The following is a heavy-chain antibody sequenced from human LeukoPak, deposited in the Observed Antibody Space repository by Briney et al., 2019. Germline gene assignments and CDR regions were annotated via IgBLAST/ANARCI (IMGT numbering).Heavy chain of an antibody. Sequence: PGGSLRLSCAASGFTFSSYGMHWVRQAPGKGLEWVAVIWYDGSNKYYADSVEGRFTISRDNSKNTLYLQMNSLRAEDTAVYYCARGWIAAAGAGYYFDYWGQGTLVTVSS. CDR2: IWYDGSNK. J-gene: IGHJ4*02. CDR1: GFTFSSYG. CDR3: ARGWIAAAGAGYYFDY. D-gene: IGHD6-13*01. V-gene: IGHV3-33*01.